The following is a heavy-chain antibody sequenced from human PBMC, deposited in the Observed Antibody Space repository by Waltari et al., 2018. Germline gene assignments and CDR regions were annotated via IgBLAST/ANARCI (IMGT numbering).Heavy chain of an antibody. D-gene: IGHD6-13*01. Sequence: QVQLQESGPGLVKPSETLSLTCAVSGYSISSGYYWGWIRQHPGKGLEWIGSIDHSGSPYYTPSLKSRVTISVDTSKNQFSLKLSSVTAADTAVYYCARHVAAAGLDYYYYGMDVWGQGTTVTVSS. CDR2: IDHSGSP. V-gene: IGHV4-38-2*01. CDR3: ARHVAAAGLDYYYYGMDV. J-gene: IGHJ6*02. CDR1: GYSISSGYY.